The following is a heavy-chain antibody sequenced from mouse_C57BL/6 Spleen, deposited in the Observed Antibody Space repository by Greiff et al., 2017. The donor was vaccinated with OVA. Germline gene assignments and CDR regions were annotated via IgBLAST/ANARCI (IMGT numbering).Heavy chain of an antibody. CDR3: ARVGAMDY. Sequence: VHVKQSGPELVKPGASVKMSCKASGYTFTDYNMHWVKQSHGKSLEWIGYINPNNGGTSYNQKFKGKATLTVNKSSSTAYMELRSLTSEDSAVYYCARVGAMDYWGQGTSVTVSS. CDR1: GYTFTDYN. J-gene: IGHJ4*01. CDR2: INPNNGGT. V-gene: IGHV1-22*01.